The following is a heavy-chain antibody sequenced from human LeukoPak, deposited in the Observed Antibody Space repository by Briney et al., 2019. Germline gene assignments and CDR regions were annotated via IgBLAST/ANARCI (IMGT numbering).Heavy chain of an antibody. CDR2: IYYSGST. D-gene: IGHD5-24*01. CDR1: WCSISRYY. J-gene: IGHJ5*02. V-gene: IGHV4-59*08. Sequence: SETLSLTWTGSWCSISRYYRSWVREPPGPGLEWVGYIYYSGSTNYTPSLKCRVTISVDTSKNQFSLKLSSVTAADTAVYYCARHQIRGDGYRTKRLDWFDPWGQGTLVTVSS. CDR3: ARHQIRGDGYRTKRLDWFDP.